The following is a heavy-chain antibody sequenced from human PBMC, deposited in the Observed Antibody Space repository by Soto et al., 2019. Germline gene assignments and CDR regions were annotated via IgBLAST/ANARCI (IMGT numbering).Heavy chain of an antibody. CDR1: GDSVSSNSAA. J-gene: IGHJ6*02. Sequence: SQTLSLTCAISGDSVSSNSAAWNWIRQSPSRGLEWLGRTYYRSKWYNDYAVSVKSRITINPDTSKNQFSLQLNSVTPEDTAVYYCARIIAVAGRYYYYGMDVWGQGTTVTVSS. V-gene: IGHV6-1*01. CDR2: TYYRSKWYN. CDR3: ARIIAVAGRYYYYGMDV. D-gene: IGHD6-19*01.